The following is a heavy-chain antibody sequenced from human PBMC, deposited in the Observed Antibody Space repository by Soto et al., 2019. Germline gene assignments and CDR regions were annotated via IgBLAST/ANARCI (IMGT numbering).Heavy chain of an antibody. V-gene: IGHV3-11*01. CDR3: ARGRGKRQQLVVDY. Sequence: GESLRLSCPASGFTFSYYYMSGIRQAPGKGLEWGSYISSSGSSIYYADSVKGRFTISRDNAKNSLYLQMNSLRAEDTAVYYCARGRGKRQQLVVDYWGQGTLVTVSS. CDR2: ISSSGSSI. CDR1: GFTFSYYY. D-gene: IGHD6-13*01. J-gene: IGHJ4*02.